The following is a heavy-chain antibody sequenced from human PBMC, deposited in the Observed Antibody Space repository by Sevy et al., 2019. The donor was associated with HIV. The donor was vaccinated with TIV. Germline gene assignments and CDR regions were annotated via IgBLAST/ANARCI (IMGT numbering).Heavy chain of an antibody. CDR2: ISSKDYGGAT. CDR1: GFTFGDYA. V-gene: IGHV3-49*03. Sequence: GGSLRLSCTGSGFTFGDYAMSWFRQAPGMGLEWVGFISSKDYGGATEYAASVKGRFTISRDDSKSIADLQMNSLKTEDTAVYYCTRGYYYDSSGYSDYWGQGTLVTVCS. J-gene: IGHJ4*02. D-gene: IGHD3-22*01. CDR3: TRGYYYDSSGYSDY.